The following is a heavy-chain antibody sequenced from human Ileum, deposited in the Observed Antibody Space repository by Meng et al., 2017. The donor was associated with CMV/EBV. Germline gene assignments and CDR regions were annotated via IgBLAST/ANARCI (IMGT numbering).Heavy chain of an antibody. Sequence: QVELQQWGGARVMPSATLPLVSAVHNSAFSDYYWTWIRQSPGKGLEWIGEINNRGSTNYNPSLKSRVTISIDTSRNQFSLKLTSMTAADTAVYYCARASPQRRFLSYWGQGTLVTVSS. D-gene: IGHD3-3*01. V-gene: IGHV4-34*01. CDR1: NSAFSDYY. J-gene: IGHJ4*02. CDR2: INNRGST. CDR3: ARASPQRRFLSY.